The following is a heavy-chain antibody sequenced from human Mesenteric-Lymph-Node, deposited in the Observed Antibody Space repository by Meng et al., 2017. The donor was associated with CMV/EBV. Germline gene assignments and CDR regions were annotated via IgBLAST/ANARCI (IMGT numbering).Heavy chain of an antibody. J-gene: IGHJ4*02. V-gene: IGHV3-7*01. CDR1: GFTFSSYW. D-gene: IGHD3-10*01. Sequence: GGPLRLSCAASGFTFSSYWMSWVRQAPGKGLEWVANIKQDGSEKYYVDSVKGRFTISRDNAKNSLYLQMNSLRAEDTAVYYCARARYGSGSYSCDYWGQGTLVTVSS. CDR2: IKQDGSEK. CDR3: ARARYGSGSYSCDY.